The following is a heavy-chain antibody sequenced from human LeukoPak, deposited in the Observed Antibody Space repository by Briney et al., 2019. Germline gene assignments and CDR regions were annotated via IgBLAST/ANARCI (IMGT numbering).Heavy chain of an antibody. CDR3: ARDRSAAAGNWRWFDP. D-gene: IGHD6-13*01. J-gene: IGHJ5*02. Sequence: GGSLRLSCAASGFTFSTYWMSWVRQTPGKGLEWVANIKQDGSDKYYVDSVKGRFTISRDNVENSLYLQMNSLRAEDTAVYYCARDRSAAAGNWRWFDPWGQGTLVTVSS. CDR1: GFTFSTYW. V-gene: IGHV3-7*05. CDR2: IKQDGSDK.